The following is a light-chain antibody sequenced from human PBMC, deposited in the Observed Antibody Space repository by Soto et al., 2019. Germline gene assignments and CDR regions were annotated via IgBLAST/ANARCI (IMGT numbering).Light chain of an antibody. CDR3: QSYDSTLTGSRV. Sequence: QSVLTQPPSVSGAPGQRVTISCTGSSSNIGAGYHVHWYQQLPGAAPKLLIYANSIRPSGDPDRFSASKSGTSASLAITGLQAEDEADYYCQSYDSTLTGSRVFGGGTKVTVL. V-gene: IGLV1-40*01. CDR2: ANS. CDR1: SSNIGAGYH. J-gene: IGLJ3*02.